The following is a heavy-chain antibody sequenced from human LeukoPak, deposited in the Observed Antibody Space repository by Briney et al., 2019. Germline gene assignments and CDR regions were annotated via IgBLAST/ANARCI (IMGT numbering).Heavy chain of an antibody. CDR1: GGSISSYY. CDR2: IYYSGST. J-gene: IGHJ4*02. V-gene: IGHV4-59*08. D-gene: IGHD5-12*01. CDR3: ARAPTSGVATSFDY. Sequence: SETLSLTCTVSGGSISSYYWSWIRQPPGKGLEWIGYIYYSGSTNYNPSLKSRVTISVDTSKNQFSLKLSSVTAADTAVYYCARAPTSGVATSFDYWGQGTLVTVSS.